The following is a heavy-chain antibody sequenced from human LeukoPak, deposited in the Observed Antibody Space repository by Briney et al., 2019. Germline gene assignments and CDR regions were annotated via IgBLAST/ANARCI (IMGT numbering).Heavy chain of an antibody. CDR3: ARGGVITIIQ. CDR2: IYYSGST. CDR1: GGSISSYY. D-gene: IGHD3-22*01. V-gene: IGHV4-59*01. J-gene: IGHJ4*02. Sequence: KASETLSLTCTVSGGSISSYYWSWIRQPPGKGLEWIGYIYYSGSTNYNPSLKSRVTISVDTSKNQFSLRLSSVTAADTAVYYCARGGVITIIQWGQGTLVTVSS.